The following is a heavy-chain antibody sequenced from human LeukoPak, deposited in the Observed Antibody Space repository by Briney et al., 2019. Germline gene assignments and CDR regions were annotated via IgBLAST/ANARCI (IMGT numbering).Heavy chain of an antibody. J-gene: IGHJ4*02. D-gene: IGHD3-16*01. Sequence: GGSLRLSRAASGFTFSSYAMHWIRQAPGKGLEYVSAISSNGGSTDYANSVKGRFTISRDNSKNTLYLEMGSLRAEDMAVYYCARSRNSDYVSALDYWGQGTLVTVSS. CDR1: GFTFSSYA. V-gene: IGHV3-64*01. CDR3: ARSRNSDYVSALDY. CDR2: ISSNGGST.